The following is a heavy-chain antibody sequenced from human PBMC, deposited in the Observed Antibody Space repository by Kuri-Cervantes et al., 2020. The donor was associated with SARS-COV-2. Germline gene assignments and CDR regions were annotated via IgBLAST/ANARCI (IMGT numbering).Heavy chain of an antibody. CDR1: GFTFDDYD. CDR2: ISSSSSYI. J-gene: IGHJ3*02. D-gene: IGHD5-12*01. CDR3: ARELRLSRTDAFDI. V-gene: IGHV3-21*01. Sequence: GGSLRLSCAASGFTFDDYDMSWARQAPGKGLEWVSSISSSSSYIYYADSVKGRFTISRDNAKNSLYLQMNSLRAEDTAVYYCARELRLSRTDAFDIWGQGTMVTVSS.